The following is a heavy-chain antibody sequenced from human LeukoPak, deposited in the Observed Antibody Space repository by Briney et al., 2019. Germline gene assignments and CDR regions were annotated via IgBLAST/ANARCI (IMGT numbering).Heavy chain of an antibody. V-gene: IGHV3-74*01. D-gene: IGHD3-22*01. CDR1: GFTFSSYW. J-gene: IGHJ6*02. CDR2: INSDGSST. Sequence: PGGSPRLSCAASGFTFSSYWMHWVRQAPGKGLVWVSRINSDGSSTSYADSVKGRFTISRDNAKNTLYLQMNSLRAEDTAVYYCARGGYYYDSSGFPYYYGMDVWGQGTTVTVSS. CDR3: ARGGYYYDSSGFPYYYGMDV.